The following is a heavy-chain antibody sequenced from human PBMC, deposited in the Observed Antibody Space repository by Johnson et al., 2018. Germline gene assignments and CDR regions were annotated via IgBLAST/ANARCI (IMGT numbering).Heavy chain of an antibody. Sequence: QVQLVQSGGGVVQPGRSLRLSCAASGFTFSNYGMHWVRQAPGKGLEWVAVIWYDGSNKYYADSVKGRFTISRDNSKNTLYLQMNSLRAEETAVYYCARGSAVADPHAFDIWGQGTMVTVSS. CDR2: IWYDGSNK. CDR1: GFTFSNYG. CDR3: ARGSAVADPHAFDI. D-gene: IGHD6-19*01. J-gene: IGHJ3*02. V-gene: IGHV3-33*01.